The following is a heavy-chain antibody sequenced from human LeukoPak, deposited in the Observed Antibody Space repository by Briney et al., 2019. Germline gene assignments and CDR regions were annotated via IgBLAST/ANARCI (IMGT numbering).Heavy chain of an antibody. V-gene: IGHV4-34*01. D-gene: IGHD3-10*01. CDR1: GGSFSGYY. CDR2: INHSGST. Sequence: SETLSLTCAVYGGSFSGYYWSWIRQPPGKGLEWIGEINHSGSTNYNPSLKSRVTISVDTSKNQFSLKLSSVTAADTAVYYCARKFGITMVRGPIYYYYYMDVWSKGTTVTVSS. CDR3: ARKFGITMVRGPIYYYYYMDV. J-gene: IGHJ6*03.